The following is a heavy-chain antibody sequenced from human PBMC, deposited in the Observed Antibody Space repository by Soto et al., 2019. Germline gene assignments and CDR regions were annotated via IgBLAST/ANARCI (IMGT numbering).Heavy chain of an antibody. CDR3: ARGRISLNYYGSGAPLYGMDV. J-gene: IGHJ6*04. V-gene: IGHV1-2*04. CDR2: INPNSGGT. CDR1: GYTVTGYY. Sequence: ASVKVSCKASGYTVTGYYMHWVRQAPGQGLEWMGWINPNSGGTNYAQKFQGWVTMTRDTSISTAYMELSRLRSDDTAVYYCARGRISLNYYGSGAPLYGMDVWGKGTTVTVSS. D-gene: IGHD3-10*01.